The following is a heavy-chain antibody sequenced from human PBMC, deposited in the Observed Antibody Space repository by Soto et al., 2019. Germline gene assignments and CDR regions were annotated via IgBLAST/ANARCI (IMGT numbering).Heavy chain of an antibody. CDR3: AKEDVGGYYYSGL. CDR2: ISNSGGST. D-gene: IGHD1-26*01. CDR1: GFTFSNYV. Sequence: GGSLRLSCAASGFTFSNYVMSWVRQAPGKGLEWVSSISNSGGSTYYADTVKGRFTISRDNSKNTLYLQMNSLRAEDTAVYYCAKEDVGGYYYSGLWGRGTLVTVSS. J-gene: IGHJ4*02. V-gene: IGHV3-23*01.